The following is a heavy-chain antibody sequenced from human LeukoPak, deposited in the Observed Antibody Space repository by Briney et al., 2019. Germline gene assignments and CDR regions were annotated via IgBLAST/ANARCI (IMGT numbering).Heavy chain of an antibody. CDR3: ARRGGPSGTYYFDA. D-gene: IGHD1-26*01. Sequence: SETLSLTCTVYGGPISSSSHFWGWIRQPPGKGLEWIGSIYYSGSTYYNPSLESRVTISVDTSKNQFSLKVASVTAADTAVYYCARRGGPSGTYYFDAWGQGTLVTVSS. CDR2: IYYSGST. V-gene: IGHV4-39*01. CDR1: GGPISSSSHF. J-gene: IGHJ4*02.